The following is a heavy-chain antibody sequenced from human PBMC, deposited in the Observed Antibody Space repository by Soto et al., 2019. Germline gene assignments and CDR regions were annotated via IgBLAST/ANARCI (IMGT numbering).Heavy chain of an antibody. V-gene: IGHV1-8*01. J-gene: IGHJ4*02. CDR2: MNPNSGNT. CDR3: AQGRRVYSSSLSGFDY. D-gene: IGHD6-6*01. CDR1: GYTFTSYD. Sequence: GASVKVSCKASGYTFTSYDINWVRQATGQGLEWMGWMNPNSGNTGYAQKFQGRVTMTRNTSISTAYMELSSLRSEDTAVYYCAQGRRVYSSSLSGFDYWGQGTLVNVSS.